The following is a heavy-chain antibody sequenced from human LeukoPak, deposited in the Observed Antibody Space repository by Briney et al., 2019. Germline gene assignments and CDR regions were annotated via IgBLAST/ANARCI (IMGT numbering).Heavy chain of an antibody. CDR3: ARYLFVDFSNYDWFAP. V-gene: IGHV4-34*01. J-gene: IGHJ5*02. D-gene: IGHD4-11*01. CDR1: GGSFSGYN. CDR2: INHSGNT. Sequence: PSETLSLTCAVYGGSFSGYNWSWLRQPPGKGLEWFGEINHSGNTNYNPSLKSRVTISLETSKNQFSLKVTYVTAADTAVYYCARYLFVDFSNYDWFAPWGQGTLVTVSS.